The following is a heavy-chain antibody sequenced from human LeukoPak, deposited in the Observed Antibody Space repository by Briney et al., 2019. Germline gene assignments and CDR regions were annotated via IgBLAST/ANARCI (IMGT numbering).Heavy chain of an antibody. CDR1: GYTFSSYS. J-gene: IGHJ4*02. Sequence: ASVKVSCTASGYTFSSYSITWVRQAPGQGLEWMGWISTYNGNTYYAQKFQGRVTLTPDTSTTTGCLELRSLRSDDTAVYFCARGNWNDPKVHSDYWGQGTLVTVST. D-gene: IGHD1-1*01. CDR2: ISTYNGNT. CDR3: ARGNWNDPKVHSDY. V-gene: IGHV1-18*04.